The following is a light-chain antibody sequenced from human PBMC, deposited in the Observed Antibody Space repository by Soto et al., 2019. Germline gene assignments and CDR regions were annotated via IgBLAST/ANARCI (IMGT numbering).Light chain of an antibody. CDR2: RNN. Sequence: QSVLTQPPSASGTPGQRVTISCSGRSSNIGSNYVYWYPQLPGTAPKLLIYRNNQRPSGVPDRFSGSKSGTSASLAISGVRSADEADYYCAAWDDSLSGVVFGGGAKLTLL. J-gene: IGLJ2*01. CDR3: AAWDDSLSGVV. V-gene: IGLV1-47*01. CDR1: SSNIGSNY.